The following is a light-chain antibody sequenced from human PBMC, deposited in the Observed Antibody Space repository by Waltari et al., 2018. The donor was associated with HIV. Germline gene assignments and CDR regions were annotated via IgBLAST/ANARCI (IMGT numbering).Light chain of an antibody. V-gene: IGKV3-20*01. J-gene: IGKJ3*01. CDR2: GAS. CDR1: QPINSNN. CDR3: QQYGTSSFS. Sequence: VVLTQSPANLSLSPGETAILSCRASQPINSNNLAWYQQKPGQSPKLVIYGASSRAAGIPGRVSGSGSGTDFTLTISGLEPDDFAVYYCQQYGTSSFSFGPGAKLDLK.